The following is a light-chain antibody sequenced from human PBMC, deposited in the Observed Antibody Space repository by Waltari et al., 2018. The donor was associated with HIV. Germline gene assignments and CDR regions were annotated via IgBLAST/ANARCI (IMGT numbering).Light chain of an antibody. Sequence: QSALTQPTSVSGSPGQSITIPCTGTTSDIGTYNLVSWYHQYPGKAPKLLIYEVHKRPSGISNRFSGSKSGNTASLTISGPQAEDEAHYYCCSYAGSIIYVVFGGGTKLTVL. CDR3: CSYAGSIIYVV. J-gene: IGLJ2*01. V-gene: IGLV2-23*02. CDR2: EVH. CDR1: TSDIGTYNL.